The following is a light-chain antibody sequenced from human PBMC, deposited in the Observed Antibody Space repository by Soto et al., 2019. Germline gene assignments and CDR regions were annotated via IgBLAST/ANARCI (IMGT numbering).Light chain of an antibody. CDR3: QQYNNWPLT. V-gene: IGKV3-15*01. CDR1: QSIGNS. Sequence: EIVLTQSPGTLSLSPGERATLSCRASQSIGNSLAWYQQKPGQAPRLLIYGASTRATGIPARFSGSGSGTEFTLTISSLQAEDFAFYYCQQYNNWPLTFGGGTKVDIK. J-gene: IGKJ4*01. CDR2: GAS.